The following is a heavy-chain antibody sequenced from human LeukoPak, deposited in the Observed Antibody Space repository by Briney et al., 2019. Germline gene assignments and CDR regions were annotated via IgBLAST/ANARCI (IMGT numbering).Heavy chain of an antibody. CDR1: GFSFSTYW. CDR3: ARRSYRGVIGLYYYYYMDV. CDR2: IKEDGSEK. V-gene: IGHV3-7*01. D-gene: IGHD3-16*02. J-gene: IGHJ6*03. Sequence: GGSLRLSCVGSGFSFSTYWMSWVRQAPGKGLEWVANIKEDGSEKYYVDSVKGRFTMSRDNAKNSVYLQMNRLRVEDTAVYYCARRSYRGVIGLYYYYYMDVWGKGTPVTVSS.